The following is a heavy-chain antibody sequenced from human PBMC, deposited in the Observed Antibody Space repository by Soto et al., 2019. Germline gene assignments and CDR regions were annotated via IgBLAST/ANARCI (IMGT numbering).Heavy chain of an antibody. CDR3: ARGRVQLWNHAFDI. CDR1: GFTFSDYY. Sequence: PVGSLRLSCAASGFTFSDYYMSWIRQAPGKGLEWVSYISSSGSTIYYADSVKGRFTISRDNAKNSLYLQMNSLRAEDTAVYYCARGRVQLWNHAFDIWGQGTMVTVSS. V-gene: IGHV3-11*01. D-gene: IGHD5-18*01. J-gene: IGHJ3*02. CDR2: ISSSGSTI.